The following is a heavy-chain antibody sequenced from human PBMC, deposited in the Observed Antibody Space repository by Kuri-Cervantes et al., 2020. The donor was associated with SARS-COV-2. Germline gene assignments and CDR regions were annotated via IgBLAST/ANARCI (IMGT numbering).Heavy chain of an antibody. CDR1: GFTFSSYS. J-gene: IGHJ4*02. D-gene: IGHD3-22*01. CDR2: MSSSSSTI. CDR3: ARGRYDFDY. V-gene: IGHV3-48*01. Sequence: GESLKISCAAFGFTFSSYSMNWVRQAPGKVLEWVSYMSSSSSTIYYADSVKSRFTISRDNAKNSLYLQMNSLRAEYTAVYYCARGRYDFDYWGQGTLVTVSS.